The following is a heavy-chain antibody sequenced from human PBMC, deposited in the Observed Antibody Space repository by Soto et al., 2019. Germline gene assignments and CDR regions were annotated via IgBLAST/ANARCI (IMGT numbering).Heavy chain of an antibody. D-gene: IGHD2-15*01. V-gene: IGHV3-43*01. CDR3: VKDIAVYYFDY. CDR1: GFKFDDYT. J-gene: IGHJ4*02. CDR2: VSWDGGST. Sequence: GGSLRLSCAASGFKFDDYTMHWIRQALGKGLEWVSLVSWDGGSTYYADSVKGRFTISRDNTKNSLYLQMNSLRPEDTALYYCVKDIAVYYFDYWGQGTPVTVSA.